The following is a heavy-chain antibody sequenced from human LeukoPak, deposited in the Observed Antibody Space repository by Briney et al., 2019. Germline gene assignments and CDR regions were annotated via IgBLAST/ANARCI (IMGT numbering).Heavy chain of an antibody. CDR3: AKPAHGDFDY. CDR1: GDSISSGGYY. V-gene: IGHV4-39*01. Sequence: PSETLSLTCTVSGDSISSGGYYWGWIRQPPGKGLEWIGSIYYSGSTYYNPSLKSRVTISVDTSKNQFSLKLSSVTAADTAVYYCAKPAHGDFDYWGQGTLVTVSS. CDR2: IYYSGST. J-gene: IGHJ4*02.